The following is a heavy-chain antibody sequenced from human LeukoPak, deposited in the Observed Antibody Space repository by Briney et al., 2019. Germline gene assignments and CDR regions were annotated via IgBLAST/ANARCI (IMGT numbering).Heavy chain of an antibody. Sequence: GGSLRLSCAASGFTFITYSMNWVRQAPGKGLEWVSYISINSGAIYYADSVKGRFTISRDNAQNSLYLQMNSLRAEDTAVYYCASETGRTYDYWGQGILVTVSS. V-gene: IGHV3-48*01. CDR3: ASETGRTYDY. D-gene: IGHD1-14*01. CDR2: ISINSGAI. CDR1: GFTFITYS. J-gene: IGHJ4*02.